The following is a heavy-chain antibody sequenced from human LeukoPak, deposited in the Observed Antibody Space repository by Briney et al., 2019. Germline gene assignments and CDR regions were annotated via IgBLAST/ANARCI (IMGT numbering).Heavy chain of an antibody. CDR1: GGSISSYY. V-gene: IGHV4-59*01. J-gene: IGHJ4*02. Sequence: SETLSLTCTVSGGSISSYYWSWIRQPPGKGLEWIGYIYHSGSTNYNPSLKSRVTISVDTSKNQFSLKLSSVTAADTAVYYCARAGSQAVTIDYWGQGTLVTVSS. D-gene: IGHD4-17*01. CDR3: ARAGSQAVTIDY. CDR2: IYHSGST.